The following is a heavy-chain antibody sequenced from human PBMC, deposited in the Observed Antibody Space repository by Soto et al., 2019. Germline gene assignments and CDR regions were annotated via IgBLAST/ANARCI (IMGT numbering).Heavy chain of an antibody. CDR3: AREDDRSSWSNYYYYGMDV. Sequence: GASVNVSCKASGGTFSSYAISWVRQAPGQGLEWMGGIIPIFGTANYAQKFQGRVTITADESTSTAYMELSSLRSEDTAVYYCAREDDRSSWSNYYYYGMDVWGQGTTVTVSS. J-gene: IGHJ6*02. CDR1: GGTFSSYA. CDR2: IIPIFGTA. V-gene: IGHV1-69*13. D-gene: IGHD6-13*01.